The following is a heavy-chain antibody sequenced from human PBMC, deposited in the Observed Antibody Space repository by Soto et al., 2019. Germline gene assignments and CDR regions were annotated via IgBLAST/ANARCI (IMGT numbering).Heavy chain of an antibody. CDR1: GYTFTGHY. J-gene: IGHJ4*02. CDR2: IGPESGAT. V-gene: IGHV1-2*02. CDR3: GRGRSGQIVVFY. Sequence: ASLKVSCKASGYTFTGHYIHWVRQAPEQGPEWMGEIGPESGATRYAQKFQGRVTMTRDMSITTVYMELNNLSPDDTAVYYCGRGRSGQIVVFYWGQGTPVTVSS. D-gene: IGHD1-26*01.